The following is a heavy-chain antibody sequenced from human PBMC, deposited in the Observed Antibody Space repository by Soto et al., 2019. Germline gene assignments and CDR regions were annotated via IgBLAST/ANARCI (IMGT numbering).Heavy chain of an antibody. D-gene: IGHD6-19*01. Sequence: SENVACKASGGTLSGYAISVVRQAPGQGLEWMGGIIPIFGTANYAQKFQGRVTITADESTSTAYMELSRLRSEDTAVYYCARDRGYSSGWSMEYYYYYGMDVWGQGTTVTVSS. CDR1: GGTLSGYA. J-gene: IGHJ6*02. CDR3: ARDRGYSSGWSMEYYYYYGMDV. V-gene: IGHV1-69*13. CDR2: IIPIFGTA.